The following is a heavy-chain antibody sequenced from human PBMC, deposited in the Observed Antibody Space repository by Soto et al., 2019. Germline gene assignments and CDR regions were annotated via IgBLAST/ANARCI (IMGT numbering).Heavy chain of an antibody. V-gene: IGHV3-48*02. J-gene: IGHJ3*02. Sequence: EVQLVESGGGLVQPGGSLRLSCAASGLTFNRFTMNWVRQAPGKGLEWVSCISSSSSTIYYADSVKGRFTISRDNAKNSLYLQMNSLRDEDTAVYYCARDSGYGDYTYEAFDIWGQGTMVTVSS. CDR3: ARDSGYGDYTYEAFDI. D-gene: IGHD4-17*01. CDR2: ISSSSSTI. CDR1: GLTFNRFT.